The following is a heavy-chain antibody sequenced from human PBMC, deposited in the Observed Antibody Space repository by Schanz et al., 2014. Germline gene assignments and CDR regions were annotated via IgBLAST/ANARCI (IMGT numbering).Heavy chain of an antibody. CDR2: ISPYNGNT. J-gene: IGHJ5*02. V-gene: IGHV1-18*04. Sequence: QVLQVQSGSELKKPGTSVKVSCKASGYTFTNFFLHWVRQAPGQGLEWMGWISPYNGNTNYAQKLQGRVTMTADTSTSTAYMELSSLRSEDTAVYYCAREVGLYDRGWFDPWGQGTLVTVSS. CDR3: AREVGLYDRGWFDP. CDR1: GYTFTNFF. D-gene: IGHD3-22*01.